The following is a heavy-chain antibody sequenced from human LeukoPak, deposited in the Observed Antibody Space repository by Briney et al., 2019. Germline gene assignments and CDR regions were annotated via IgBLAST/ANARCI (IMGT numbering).Heavy chain of an antibody. Sequence: SETLSLTCTVSGGSISNRSYYWGWIRQPPGKGLEWIGSIYYSGSTYYNPSLKSRVTISVDTSKNQFSLKLSSVTAADTAVYYCARSKHYYGSGSYMFDPWGQGTLVTVSS. CDR2: IYYSGST. D-gene: IGHD3-10*01. CDR3: ARSKHYYGSGSYMFDP. J-gene: IGHJ5*02. V-gene: IGHV4-39*01. CDR1: GGSISNRSYY.